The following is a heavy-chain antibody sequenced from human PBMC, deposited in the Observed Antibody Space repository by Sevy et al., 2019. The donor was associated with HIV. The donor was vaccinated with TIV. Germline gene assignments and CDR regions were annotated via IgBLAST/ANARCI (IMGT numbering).Heavy chain of an antibody. V-gene: IGHV1-69*13. Sequence: GASVKVSCKASGGTFSSYAISWVRQAPGQGLEWMGGIIPIFGTANYAQKFQGRVTITADESTSTAYMELSSLRSEDTAVYYCARDMAYSSSWLYWGQGTLVTVSS. CDR1: GGTFSSYA. CDR3: ARDMAYSSSWLY. CDR2: IIPIFGTA. D-gene: IGHD6-13*01. J-gene: IGHJ4*02.